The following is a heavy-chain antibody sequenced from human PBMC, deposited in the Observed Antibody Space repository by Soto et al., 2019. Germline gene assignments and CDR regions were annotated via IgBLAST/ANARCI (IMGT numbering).Heavy chain of an antibody. CDR3: ARGLNIPYSYAMDV. V-gene: IGHV6-1*01. J-gene: IGHJ6*02. CDR2: TYYRSRWYI. CDR1: GDSVSSNSAS. D-gene: IGHD2-2*02. Sequence: SQTRSLTCAISGDSVSSNSASWNLIRQSPSRGLEWLGRTYYRSRWYIDYAVSVKSRININPDTSKNQFSLQLNSVTPEDTAVYYCARGLNIPYSYAMDVWGQGTTVTVPS.